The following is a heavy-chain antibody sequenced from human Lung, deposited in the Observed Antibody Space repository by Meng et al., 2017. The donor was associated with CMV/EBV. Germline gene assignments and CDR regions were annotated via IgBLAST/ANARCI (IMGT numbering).Heavy chain of an antibody. CDR3: ARMDCSSTSCLRDYYYYGMDV. V-gene: IGHV1-69*05. Sequence: SVXVSCKASGGTFSSYAISWVRQAPGQGLEWMGGIIPIFGTANYAQKFQGRVTITTDESTSTAYMELSSLRSEDTAVYYCARMDCSSTSCLRDYYYYGMDVWGPGNTVNVSS. CDR2: IIPIFGTA. D-gene: IGHD2-2*01. J-gene: IGHJ6*02. CDR1: GGTFSSYA.